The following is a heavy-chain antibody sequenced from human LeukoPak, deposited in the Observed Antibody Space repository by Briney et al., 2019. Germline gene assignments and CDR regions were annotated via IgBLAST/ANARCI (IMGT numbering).Heavy chain of an antibody. J-gene: IGHJ4*02. CDR3: ARERSRLSHGGLE. V-gene: IGHV3-7*01. CDR1: GFHYSSSW. D-gene: IGHD2/OR15-2a*01. Sequence: GGSLTLYCSACGFHYSSSWMICLGPAPGKALVWVANIIHGGGEKHHLHQVKGHFTIARANAKDSLYLHISSLRADDTPVYYCARERSRLSHGGLEWGQRTLVTVSS. CDR2: IIHGGGEK.